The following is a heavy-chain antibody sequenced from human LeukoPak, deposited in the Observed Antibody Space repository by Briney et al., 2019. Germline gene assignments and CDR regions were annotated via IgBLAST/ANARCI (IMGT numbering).Heavy chain of an antibody. CDR2: IGGRDGGT. J-gene: IGHJ4*01. Sequence: GASLRLSCAASGFIFSNYAMSWVGQAQGKGLEWVSAIGGRDGGTYYADSVKGRFTVSRDDPKNTLYLQMNTLRVEDTAVYYCAKWGDYVILTGYYDSDYWGHGTLVTVSS. D-gene: IGHD3-9*01. CDR3: AKWGDYVILTGYYDSDY. V-gene: IGHV3-23*01. CDR1: GFIFSNYA.